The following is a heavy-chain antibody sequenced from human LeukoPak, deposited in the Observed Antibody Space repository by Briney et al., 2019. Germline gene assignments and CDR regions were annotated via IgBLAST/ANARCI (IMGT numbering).Heavy chain of an antibody. CDR1: GGTFSSYA. V-gene: IGHV1-69*13. J-gene: IGHJ5*02. Sequence: SVKVSCKASGGTFSSYAISWVRQAPGQGLEWMGGIIPIFGTANYAQKFQGRVTITADESTSTAYMELSSLRSEDTAVYYCASARRDQYSSSWYNWFDPWGQGTLVTVSS. D-gene: IGHD6-13*01. CDR2: IIPIFGTA. CDR3: ASARRDQYSSSWYNWFDP.